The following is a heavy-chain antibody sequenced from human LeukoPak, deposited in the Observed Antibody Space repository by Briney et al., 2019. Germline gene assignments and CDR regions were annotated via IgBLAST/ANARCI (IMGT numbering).Heavy chain of an antibody. J-gene: IGHJ6*03. CDR2: MNPNSGNT. CDR3: ARLYCSGGSCYSSYYYYMDV. CDR1: GYTFTSYD. Sequence: ASVKVSCKASGYTFTSYDIHWVRQATGQGLEWMGWMNPNSGNTGYAQKFQGRVTMTRNTSISTAYMELSSLRSEDTAVYYCARLYCSGGSCYSSYYYYMDVWGKGTTVTVSS. D-gene: IGHD2-15*01. V-gene: IGHV1-8*01.